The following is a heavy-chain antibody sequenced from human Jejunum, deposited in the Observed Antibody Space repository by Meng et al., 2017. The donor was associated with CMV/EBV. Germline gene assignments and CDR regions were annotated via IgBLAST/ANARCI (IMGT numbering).Heavy chain of an antibody. CDR1: GGTFSKYA. V-gene: IGHV1-69*10. CDR3: ARDQDYYGMDV. J-gene: IGHJ6*02. CDR2: IIPTPGIA. Sequence: KASGGTFSKYAITWVRQAPGQGLEWMGGIIPTPGIANYAQKFRGRVTITADKSTSTAYMELSSLRSEDTAVYYCARDQDYYGMDVWGQGTTVTVSS.